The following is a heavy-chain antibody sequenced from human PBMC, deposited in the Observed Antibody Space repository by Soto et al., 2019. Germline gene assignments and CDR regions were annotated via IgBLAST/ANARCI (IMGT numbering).Heavy chain of an antibody. V-gene: IGHV4-34*01. J-gene: IGHJ4*02. CDR3: AREGVVPAGPLYYFDY. CDR2: INHNGIT. CDR1: GGPLSGYY. Sequence: QVQLQEWGGGLLKPSETLSLTCAVYGGPLSGYYWSWIRQSPGKGLEWIGEINHNGITNSSPSLKSRVTISIDTSKSKFSLNLNSVTAADTAVYYCAREGVVPAGPLYYFDYWGQGALVTVSS. D-gene: IGHD2-15*01.